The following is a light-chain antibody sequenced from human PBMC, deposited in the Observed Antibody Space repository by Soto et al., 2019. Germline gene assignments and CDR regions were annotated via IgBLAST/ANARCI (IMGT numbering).Light chain of an antibody. CDR1: QSISNW. J-gene: IGKJ2*01. CDR3: QQYNRYYT. Sequence: DIQMTQSPSTLSASVGDRVTITCRASQSISNWLAWYQQKPGKAPKVLIYDASTLKSGVPSRFSGSGSGTEFTLTISSLQPDDFATYYCQQYNRYYTFGQGTKV. V-gene: IGKV1-5*01. CDR2: DAS.